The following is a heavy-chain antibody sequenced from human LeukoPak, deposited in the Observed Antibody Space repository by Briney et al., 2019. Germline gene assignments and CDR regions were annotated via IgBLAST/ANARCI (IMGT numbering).Heavy chain of an antibody. CDR2: ITPSSGST. CDR3: ARLGFRYYYDSSGYYNENDY. CDR1: GYIFTDYY. V-gene: IGHV1-2*06. D-gene: IGHD3-22*01. J-gene: IGHJ4*02. Sequence: GASVKVSCKASGYIFTDYYMHWVRQAPGQGLEWMGRITPSSGSTHYPQKFQGRVTMTRDTSINTAYMELSSLRSEDTAVYYCARLGFRYYYDSSGYYNENDYWGQGTLVTVSS.